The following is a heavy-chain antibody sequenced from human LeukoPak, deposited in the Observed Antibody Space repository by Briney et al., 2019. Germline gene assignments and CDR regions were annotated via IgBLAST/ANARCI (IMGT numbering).Heavy chain of an antibody. D-gene: IGHD1-1*01. Sequence: SETLSLTCTGSGGSISSYYWSWLRQPPGKGLEGIGYIYYSGGTNYNPSLKSRVTISVDTSKNQFSLKLSSVTAADTAVYYCARDGAIQLERRGYYYGMDVWGKGTTVTVSS. CDR1: GGSISSYY. CDR3: ARDGAIQLERRGYYYGMDV. V-gene: IGHV4-59*01. CDR2: IYYSGGT. J-gene: IGHJ6*04.